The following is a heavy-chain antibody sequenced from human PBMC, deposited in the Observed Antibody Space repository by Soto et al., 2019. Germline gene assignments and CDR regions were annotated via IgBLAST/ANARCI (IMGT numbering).Heavy chain of an antibody. V-gene: IGHV1-8*01. Sequence: QVQLVQSGAEVREPGASVKVSCKASGYSFTNNDVSWVRQATGQGLEWMGWMNPGSGDTVYAQKFQGRVTMTRDISKATAYMELSSLRSDDTAIYYCARMATFGSLNWFDPWGQGTLVTVSS. CDR2: MNPGSGDT. J-gene: IGHJ5*02. CDR1: GYSFTNND. CDR3: ARMATFGSLNWFDP. D-gene: IGHD3-16*01.